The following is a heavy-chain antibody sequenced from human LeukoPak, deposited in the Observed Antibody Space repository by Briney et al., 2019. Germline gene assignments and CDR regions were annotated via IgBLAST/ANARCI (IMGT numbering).Heavy chain of an antibody. CDR3: ARDGLSSGWYGSFDY. J-gene: IGHJ4*02. CDR2: ISYDGSNK. CDR1: GFTFSSYA. Sequence: GRSLRLSCAASGFTFSSYAMHWVRQAPGKGLEWVAVISYDGSNKYYADSVKGRFTISRDNSKNTLYLQMNSLRAEDTAVYYCARDGLSSGWYGSFDYWGQGTLVTASS. V-gene: IGHV3-30-3*01. D-gene: IGHD6-19*01.